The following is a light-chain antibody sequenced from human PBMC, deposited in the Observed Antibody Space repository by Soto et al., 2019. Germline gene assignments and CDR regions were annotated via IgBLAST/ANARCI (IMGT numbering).Light chain of an antibody. CDR3: AAWDDSLLAWV. CDR1: GSNIATNT. J-gene: IGLJ3*02. CDR2: STN. V-gene: IGLV1-44*01. Sequence: QAVVTQPPSASGTPGQRVTISCSGSGSNIATNTVNWYQHLPGTAPKLLMYSTNQRPSGVPARFSGSMSGTSASLAISGLQSEEEGDDYCAAWDDSLLAWVFGGGTKLTVL.